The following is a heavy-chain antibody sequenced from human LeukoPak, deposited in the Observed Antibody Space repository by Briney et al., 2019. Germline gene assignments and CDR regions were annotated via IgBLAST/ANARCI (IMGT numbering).Heavy chain of an antibody. CDR1: GFTFSSYE. V-gene: IGHV3-48*03. D-gene: IGHD1-26*01. Sequence: GGSDRLSCVASGFTFSSYEMIWVRQAPGKGLEWVSYISSSGSAIFYADSVKGRFTISRDNAKNSLYMQMNSLRAEDTAVYYCSRVFRGSSPPTRGYWGQGTLVTVSS. CDR2: ISSSGSAI. J-gene: IGHJ4*02. CDR3: SRVFRGSSPPTRGY.